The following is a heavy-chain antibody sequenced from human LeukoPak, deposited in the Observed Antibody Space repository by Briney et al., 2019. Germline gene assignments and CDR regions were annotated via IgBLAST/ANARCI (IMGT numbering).Heavy chain of an antibody. CDR1: GFTLRSYD. Sequence: GGSLRLCCAASGFTLRSYDMSWVRQAPGKVLEWVAATSGSGVNSYYADSVRGRFTISRDNSQNTLYLQMDSLRAEDTALYYCAKEYSGYDFDYWGQGTLVTVSS. V-gene: IGHV3-23*01. J-gene: IGHJ4*02. CDR3: AKEYSGYDFDY. CDR2: TSGSGVNS. D-gene: IGHD5-12*01.